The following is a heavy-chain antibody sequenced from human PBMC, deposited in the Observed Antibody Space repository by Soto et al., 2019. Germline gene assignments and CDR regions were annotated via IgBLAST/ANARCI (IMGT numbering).Heavy chain of an antibody. CDR1: GFTFSSYW. V-gene: IGHV3-7*01. D-gene: IGHD3-22*01. CDR3: ARSQRDSSYSFFDY. Sequence: PGWSLRLSCAASGFTFSSYWMSWVRQAPGKGLEWVANIKQDDSEIHYVDSVKGRFTISRDNAKNSLSLQMNSLRAEDTAVYYCARSQRDSSYSFFDYWGQGALVTVSS. CDR2: IKQDDSEI. J-gene: IGHJ4*02.